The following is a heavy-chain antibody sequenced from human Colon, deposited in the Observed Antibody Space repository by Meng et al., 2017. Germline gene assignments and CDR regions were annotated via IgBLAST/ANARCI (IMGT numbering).Heavy chain of an antibody. Sequence: QVQLLQSGPEEKKPGLSVKVSCKASGATLSNSTISWVRQAPGQGLEWMGRVIPILGIAKYAQTFQGRLTITADKSTNTAYMELSSLRSEDTAVYFCARDPGGLDCWGQGTLVTVSS. CDR2: VIPILGIA. J-gene: IGHJ4*02. V-gene: IGHV1-69*02. CDR3: ARDPGGLDC. D-gene: IGHD3-16*01. CDR1: GATLSNST.